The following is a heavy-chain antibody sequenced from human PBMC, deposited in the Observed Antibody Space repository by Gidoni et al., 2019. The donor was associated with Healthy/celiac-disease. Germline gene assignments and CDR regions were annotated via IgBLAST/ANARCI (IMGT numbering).Heavy chain of an antibody. J-gene: IGHJ4*02. Sequence: QVQLVESGGGVVQPWRSLRLSCAASGFTFSSYAMHWARQAPGQGLEWVAVISYDGSNKYYADSVKGRFTISRDNSKNTLYLQMNSLRAEDTAVYYCARDNTLYRSGWYLSFDYWGQGTLVTVSS. V-gene: IGHV3-30-3*01. CDR1: GFTFSSYA. CDR2: ISYDGSNK. D-gene: IGHD6-19*01. CDR3: ARDNTLYRSGWYLSFDY.